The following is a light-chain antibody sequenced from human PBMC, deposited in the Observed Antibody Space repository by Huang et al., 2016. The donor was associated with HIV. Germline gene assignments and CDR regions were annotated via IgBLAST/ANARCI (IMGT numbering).Light chain of an antibody. CDR2: DAS. CDR3: QQFKNYPLT. J-gene: IGKJ4*01. V-gene: IGKV1D-13*01. CDR1: QDITDA. Sequence: AIQLTQSPSFLSASVGDRVTITCRASQDITDALAWYQQKPGKPPKVLIYDASSLESGDPSRFSGSGSGADFTLTISSLQPEDFATYYCQQFKNYPLTFGGGTKVEVK.